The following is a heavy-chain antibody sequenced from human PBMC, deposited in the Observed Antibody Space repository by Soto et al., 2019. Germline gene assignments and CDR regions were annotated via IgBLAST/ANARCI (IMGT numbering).Heavy chain of an antibody. Sequence: GASVKVSCKASGHTSTHNGISWVRRAPGQGLEWMGWININRGDVNHATRFQGRVTLTTDTSTTTAYMELRSLRLDDTAVYFCATDDMNRGRFDYWGHGTLVTVSS. CDR1: GHTSTHNG. CDR3: ATDDMNRGRFDY. CDR2: ININRGDV. J-gene: IGHJ4*01. V-gene: IGHV1-18*01.